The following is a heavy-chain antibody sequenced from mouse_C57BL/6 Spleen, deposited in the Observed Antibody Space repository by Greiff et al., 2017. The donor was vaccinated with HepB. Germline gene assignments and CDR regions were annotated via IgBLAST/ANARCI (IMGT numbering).Heavy chain of an antibody. Sequence: VQLQQSGAELMKPGASVKLSCKATGYTFTGYWIEWVQPRPGHGLEWIGEVLPGRGSTNYNEKFKDKATFTADTSSNTAYMQLSSLTTEDSAIYYCASTSPFAYWAQGTLFTVSA. CDR3: ASTSPFAY. V-gene: IGHV1-9*01. D-gene: IGHD5-1*01. J-gene: IGHJ3*01. CDR1: GYTFTGYW. CDR2: VLPGRGST.